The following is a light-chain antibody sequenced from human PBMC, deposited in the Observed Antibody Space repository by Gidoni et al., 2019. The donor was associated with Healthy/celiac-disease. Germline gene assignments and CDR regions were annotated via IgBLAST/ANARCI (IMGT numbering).Light chain of an antibody. CDR3: MIWHSSAYV. V-gene: IGLV5-45*03. CDR2: YKSDSDK. J-gene: IGLJ1*01. CDR1: SGINVGTYR. Sequence: QAVLTQPSSLSASPGASASLTCTLRSGINVGTYRIYWYQQKPGSPPQYHLRYKSDSDKQQGSGVPSRFSGSKDASANAGILLISGLQSEDEADYYCMIWHSSAYVFGTGTKVTVL.